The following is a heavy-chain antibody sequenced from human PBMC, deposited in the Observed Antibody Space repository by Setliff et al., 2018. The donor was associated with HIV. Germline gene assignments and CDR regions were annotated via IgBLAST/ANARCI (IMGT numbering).Heavy chain of an antibody. CDR1: GDSFGSLG. Sequence: ASVKVSCKTSGDSFGSLGFTWVRQAPGQGLELMGKIIPIFDTGNTAQKFQGRVTITADESTSTIYLELSRLRSEDTAIYYCARDTGRWLHPTPLGYWGQGTLVTVSS. CDR3: ARDTGRWLHPTPLGY. D-gene: IGHD6-19*01. J-gene: IGHJ4*02. CDR2: IIPIFDTG. V-gene: IGHV1-69*13.